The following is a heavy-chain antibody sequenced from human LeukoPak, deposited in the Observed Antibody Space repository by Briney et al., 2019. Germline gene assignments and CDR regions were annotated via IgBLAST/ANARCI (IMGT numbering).Heavy chain of an antibody. CDR1: GLTFNIYG. J-gene: IGHJ5*01. Sequence: GGSLRLSCVASGLTFNIYGMSWIRQAPGKGLEWVSSVGGSDDIHYADSVKGRFTGYRDDAKNTLYLQVDRLRVDDTAVYYCTKDGLRGYDFDFWGPGTLVTVSS. D-gene: IGHD5-12*01. CDR2: VGGSDDI. CDR3: TKDGLRGYDFDF. V-gene: IGHV3-23*01.